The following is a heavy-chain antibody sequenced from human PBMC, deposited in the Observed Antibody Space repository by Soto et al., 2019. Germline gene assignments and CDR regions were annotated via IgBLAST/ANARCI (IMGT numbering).Heavy chain of an antibody. Sequence: QVQLVQSGAEVKKPGSSVQVSCKASGGTFSSYAISWVRQAPGQGLEWMGGIIPIFGTANYAQKFQGRVTSTADESTSTAYMALSSMRSEDTAVYYCARGVKQQLVFCFDPWGQGTLVTVSS. V-gene: IGHV1-69*01. CDR3: ARGVKQQLVFCFDP. D-gene: IGHD6-13*01. J-gene: IGHJ5*02. CDR1: GGTFSSYA. CDR2: IIPIFGTA.